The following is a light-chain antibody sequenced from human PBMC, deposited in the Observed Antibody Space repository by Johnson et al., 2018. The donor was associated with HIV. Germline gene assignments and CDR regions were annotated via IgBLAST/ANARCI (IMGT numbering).Light chain of an antibody. CDR3: GTGDNSLNTGAV. Sequence: QSVLTQPPSVSAAPGQKVTISCSGSSSNIGNNYVSWYQQLPGTAPKLLIYDNNKRPSGTPDRFSGSKSGTSATLGITGLQTGDEADYYCGTGDNSLNTGAVFGTGTKVTAL. CDR2: DNN. J-gene: IGLJ1*01. CDR1: SSNIGNNY. V-gene: IGLV1-51*01.